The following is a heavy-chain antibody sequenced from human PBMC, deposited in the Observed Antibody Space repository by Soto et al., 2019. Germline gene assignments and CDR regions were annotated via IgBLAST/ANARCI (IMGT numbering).Heavy chain of an antibody. D-gene: IGHD2-8*01. CDR1: RDSVSTNSAT. Sequence: PSQTLSLTCAISRDSVSTNSATWDWIRQSPSRGLERLGRTYYRSKWYNDYAVSVKDRITINPDTSNNQLSLQLNSVTPDDMAVDYCVRLIGKRWLDSWGQGSLVTVAS. CDR2: TYYRSKWYN. V-gene: IGHV6-1*01. J-gene: IGHJ5*01. CDR3: VRLIGKRWLDS.